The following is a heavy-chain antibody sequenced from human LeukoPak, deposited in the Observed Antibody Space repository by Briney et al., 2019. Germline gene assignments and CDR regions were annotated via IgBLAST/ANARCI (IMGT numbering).Heavy chain of an antibody. D-gene: IGHD4-17*01. V-gene: IGHV4-59*01. CDR3: ARWRDDYGDSRDYYYYGMDV. J-gene: IGHJ6*02. CDR2: IYYSGST. Sequence: SETLSLTCTVSGGSISSYYWSWIRQPPGKGLEWIGYIYYSGSTNYNPSLKSRVTISVDTSKNQFSLKLSSVTAADTAVYYCARWRDDYGDSRDYYYYGMDVWGQGTTVTVSS. CDR1: GGSISSYY.